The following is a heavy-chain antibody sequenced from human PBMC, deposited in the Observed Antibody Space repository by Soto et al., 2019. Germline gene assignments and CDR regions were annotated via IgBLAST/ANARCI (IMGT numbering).Heavy chain of an antibody. CDR2: ISWDGGST. V-gene: IGHV3-43D*04. Sequence: PGGSLRLSCAASGFTFDDYAMHWVRQAPGKGLEWVSLISWDGGSTYYADSVKGRFTISRDNSKNSLYLQMNSLRAEGTALYYCAKDIRKYYYGSGVDYWGQGTLVTVSS. J-gene: IGHJ4*02. CDR1: GFTFDDYA. CDR3: AKDIRKYYYGSGVDY. D-gene: IGHD3-10*01.